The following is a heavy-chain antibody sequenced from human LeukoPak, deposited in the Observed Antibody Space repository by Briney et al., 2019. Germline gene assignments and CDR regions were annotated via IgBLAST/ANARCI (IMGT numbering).Heavy chain of an antibody. J-gene: IGHJ3*02. Sequence: GGSLRLSCAASGFTFSSYSMKWVRQAPGKGLEWVSSISSSSYIYYADSVKGRFTISRDNAKNSLYLQMNSLRAEDTAVYYCARKTTVTIRAFDIWGQGTMVTVSS. D-gene: IGHD4-11*01. CDR1: GFTFSSYS. CDR3: ARKTTVTIRAFDI. V-gene: IGHV3-21*01. CDR2: ISSSSYI.